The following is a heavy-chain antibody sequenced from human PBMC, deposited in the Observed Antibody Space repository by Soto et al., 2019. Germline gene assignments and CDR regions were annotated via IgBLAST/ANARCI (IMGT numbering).Heavy chain of an antibody. V-gene: IGHV3-72*01. CDR1: GFTFSDHN. CDR2: TRNKANSYTA. CDR3: VRELFYGDYGIYYFDY. J-gene: IGHJ4*02. Sequence: EVQLVESGGGLVQPGGSLRLSCAASGFTFSDHNMDWVRQAPGKGLEWVGRTRNKANSYTAEYAASVKGRFSISRDDSKNSLYLQMNSLNTEDTAVYYCVRELFYGDYGIYYFDYWGQGTLVTVSS. D-gene: IGHD4-17*01.